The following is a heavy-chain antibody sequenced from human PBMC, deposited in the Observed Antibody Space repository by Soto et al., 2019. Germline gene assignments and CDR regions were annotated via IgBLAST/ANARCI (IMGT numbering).Heavy chain of an antibody. CDR3: AKVNGVRTAIKETTFDY. Sequence: PGGSLRLSCAASGFTFSSYGMHWVRQAPGKGLEWVAVISYDGSNKYYADSVKGRFTISRDNSKNTLYLQMNSLRAEDTAVYYCAKVNGVRTAIKETTFDYWGQGTLVTVSS. CDR1: GFTFSSYG. CDR2: ISYDGSNK. V-gene: IGHV3-30*18. D-gene: IGHD5-18*01. J-gene: IGHJ4*02.